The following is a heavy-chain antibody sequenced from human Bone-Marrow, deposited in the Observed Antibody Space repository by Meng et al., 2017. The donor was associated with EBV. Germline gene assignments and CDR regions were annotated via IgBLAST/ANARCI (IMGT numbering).Heavy chain of an antibody. CDR3: AQLDSYYDILTGYKY. Sequence: QITLKESGPTQVQPTQTLTLACTFSGVLLSSNGVGVGWIRQPPGKALEWIALIYGDDNKRYSPSLKSRHTITKDTSKNQVVLTMTNMDPVDTATYYCAQLDSYYDILTGYKYWGQGTLVTVSS. CDR2: IYGDDNK. V-gene: IGHV2-5*02. D-gene: IGHD3-9*01. CDR1: GVLLSSNGVG. J-gene: IGHJ4*02.